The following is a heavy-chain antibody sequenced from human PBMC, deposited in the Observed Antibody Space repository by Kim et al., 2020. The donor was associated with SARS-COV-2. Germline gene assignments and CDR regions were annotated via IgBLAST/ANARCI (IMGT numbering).Heavy chain of an antibody. V-gene: IGHV4-4*07. Sequence: SETLSLTCTVSGGSISGYYYNWVRQPAGKGLEWIGSMHTSGTTNYNPSLMSRVTLSLDTSKNHFSLKLTSVTAADTAVYYCARGLGCLPSSWGQGTLVTVSS. J-gene: IGHJ5*02. CDR2: MHTSGTT. D-gene: IGHD3-16*01. CDR3: ARGLGCLPSS. CDR1: GGSISGYY.